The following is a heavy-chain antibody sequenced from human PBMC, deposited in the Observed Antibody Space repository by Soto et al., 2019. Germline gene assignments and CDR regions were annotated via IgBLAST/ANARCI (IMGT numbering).Heavy chain of an antibody. V-gene: IGHV3-30*18. J-gene: IGHJ4*02. D-gene: IGHD1-20*01. CDR2: ISYDGSNK. Sequence: PGGSLRLSCAASGFTFSSYGMHWVRQAPGKGLEWVAVISYDGSNKYYADSVKGRFTISRDNSKNTLYLQMNSLRAEDTAVYYCAKDANNWVLDYWGQGTLVTVSS. CDR3: AKDANNWVLDY. CDR1: GFTFSSYG.